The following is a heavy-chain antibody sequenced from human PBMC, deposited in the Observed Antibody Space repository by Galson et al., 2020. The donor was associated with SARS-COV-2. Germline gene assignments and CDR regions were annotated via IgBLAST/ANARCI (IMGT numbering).Heavy chain of an antibody. J-gene: IGHJ3*02. D-gene: IGHD3-3*01. V-gene: IGHV4-38-2*01. CDR1: GYSISSGYY. Sequence: SETLSLTFAVSGYSISSGYYWGWIRQPPGKGLEWIGSIYHSGSTYYNPYLKSRVTISVDTSKNQFSLKLSSVTAADTAVYYCARTLLRFLDRGAFDIWGQGTMVTVSS. CDR3: ARTLLRFLDRGAFDI. CDR2: IYHSGST.